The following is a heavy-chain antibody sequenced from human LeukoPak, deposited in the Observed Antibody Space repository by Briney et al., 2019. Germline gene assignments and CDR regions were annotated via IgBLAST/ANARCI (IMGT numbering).Heavy chain of an antibody. Sequence: SETLSLTCTVSGGSISSYYWSWIRQPPGKGLEWIGYIYYSGSTNYNPSLKSRVTISVDTSKNQFSLKLSSVTAADTAVYYCARDRSEFDYWGQGTLLTASS. CDR1: GGSISSYY. V-gene: IGHV4-59*01. CDR3: ARDRSEFDY. CDR2: IYYSGST. J-gene: IGHJ4*02.